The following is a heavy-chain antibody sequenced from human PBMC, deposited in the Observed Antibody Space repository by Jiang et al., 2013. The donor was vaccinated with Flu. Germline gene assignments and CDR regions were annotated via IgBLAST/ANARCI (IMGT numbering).Heavy chain of an antibody. D-gene: IGHD7-27*01. V-gene: IGHV3-15*01. J-gene: IGHJ4*02. CDR2: IKSKTDGGTR. CDR3: ATGLGKSDFDY. Sequence: VQLVESGGGLVKPGGSLRLSRAASGFTLSKAWMGWVRQAPGKGLEWVGRIKSKTDGGTRDFAAPVKGRFSISRDDSKNSLYLQMDSLKIEDTAVYYCATGLGKSDFDYWGQGTLVTVSS. CDR1: GFTLSKAW.